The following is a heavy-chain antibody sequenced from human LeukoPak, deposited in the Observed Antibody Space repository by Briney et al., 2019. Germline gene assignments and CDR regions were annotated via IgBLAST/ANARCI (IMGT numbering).Heavy chain of an antibody. Sequence: PSETLSLTCSVSGGSISRSAYYWSWIRQPAGKGLEWIGRIYTSGSTDYNPSLKSRVIISRDTSKNEFFLKLSSVTAADTAVYYCARVYGDYGASFDYWGQGTLVTVSS. J-gene: IGHJ4*02. CDR1: GGSISRSAYY. D-gene: IGHD4-17*01. CDR3: ARVYGDYGASFDY. CDR2: IYTSGST. V-gene: IGHV4-61*02.